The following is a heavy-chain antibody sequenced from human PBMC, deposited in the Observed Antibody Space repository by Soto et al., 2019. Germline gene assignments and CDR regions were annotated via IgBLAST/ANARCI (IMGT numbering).Heavy chain of an antibody. Sequence: QVQLVQNGAEVKTPGASVKVSCKASGYTFTSYYVHWVRQAPGQGLEWMGIINPSGGSTNYAQKFQGGVTLTRDTSMSTVYMEVSSLKSEDTAIYYCARNLAAVDVWGQGTLVTVSS. V-gene: IGHV1-46*01. CDR3: ARNLAAVDV. D-gene: IGHD6-13*01. J-gene: IGHJ4*02. CDR2: INPSGGST. CDR1: GYTFTSYY.